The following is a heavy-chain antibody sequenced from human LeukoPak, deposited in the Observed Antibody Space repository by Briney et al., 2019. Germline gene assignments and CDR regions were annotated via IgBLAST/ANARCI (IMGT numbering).Heavy chain of an antibody. CDR3: ARGREMATIPGVYYYYMDV. J-gene: IGHJ6*03. V-gene: IGHV1-46*03. D-gene: IGHD5-24*01. CDR1: GYTFTSYY. Sequence: ASVKVSCKASGYTFTSYYLHWVRQAPGQGLEWMGIINPSGGSTSYAQTFQGRVTMTRDTSTSTVYMELSSLRSEDTAVYYCARGREMATIPGVYYYYMDVWGKGTTVAVSS. CDR2: INPSGGST.